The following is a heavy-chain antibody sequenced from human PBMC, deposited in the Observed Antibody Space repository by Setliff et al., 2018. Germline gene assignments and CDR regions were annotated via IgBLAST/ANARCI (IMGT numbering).Heavy chain of an antibody. J-gene: IGHJ3*02. CDR3: ARSVVVIAYDAFDI. V-gene: IGHV4-38-2*01. Sequence: SETLSLTCAVSGYSISSGYYWGWIRQPPGKGLEWIGSIYYSGSTYYNPSLKSRVTISVDTSKNQFSLKLSSVTAADTAVYYCARSVVVIAYDAFDIWGQGTMVTVSS. D-gene: IGHD2-21*01. CDR1: GYSISSGYY. CDR2: IYYSGST.